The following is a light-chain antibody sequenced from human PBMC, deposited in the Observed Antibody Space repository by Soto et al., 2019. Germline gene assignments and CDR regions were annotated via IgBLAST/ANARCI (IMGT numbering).Light chain of an antibody. V-gene: IGLV1-47*02. CDR2: SNN. Sequence: QSALTQPPSASGTPGQRVTISCSGSSSNIGSNYVYWYQQLPGTAPKLLIHSNNQRPSGVPDRFSGSKSDTSASLAISGLRSEDEADYYCAAWDDSLSGLWVFGGGTQLTVL. CDR3: AAWDDSLSGLWV. CDR1: SSNIGSNY. J-gene: IGLJ3*02.